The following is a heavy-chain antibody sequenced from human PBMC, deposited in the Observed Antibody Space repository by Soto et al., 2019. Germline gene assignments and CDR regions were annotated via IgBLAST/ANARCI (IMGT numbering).Heavy chain of an antibody. CDR3: ARQKYDCFTGYCADFDTDV. CDR1: GYSFSTYW. CDR2: IYPGDSDT. D-gene: IGHD3-9*01. J-gene: IGHJ6*01. Sequence: WDSLQISCKCSGYSFSTYWIAWVRQMPGKGLEWMGIIYPGDSDTRYSPSFQGQVTISADKSSSTAYLQLSSLKASDTAMYYCARQKYDCFTGYCADFDTDVWRQGSTSTV. V-gene: IGHV5-51*01.